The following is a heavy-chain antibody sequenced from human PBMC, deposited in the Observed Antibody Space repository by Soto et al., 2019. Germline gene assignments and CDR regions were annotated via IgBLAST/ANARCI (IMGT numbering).Heavy chain of an antibody. CDR2: IYHSGST. CDR3: ARNRTGALFDY. Sequence: SETLSLTCAVSGSTISSAYYWGWIRQSPGKGLEWIGSIYHSGSIYHSGSTHYNPSLKSRVTISVETSKNQLSLRLTSVTAADTAVYYCARNRTGALFDYWGQGALATVSS. J-gene: IGHJ4*02. D-gene: IGHD1-1*01. V-gene: IGHV4-38-2*01. CDR1: GSTISSAYY.